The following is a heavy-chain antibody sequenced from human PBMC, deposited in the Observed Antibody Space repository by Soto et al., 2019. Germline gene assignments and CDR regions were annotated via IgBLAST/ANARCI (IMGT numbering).Heavy chain of an antibody. D-gene: IGHD3-9*01. V-gene: IGHV4-4*02. CDR2: IYHSGST. Sequence: SETLSLTCAVSGGSISSSNWWSWVRQPPGKGLEWIGEIYHSGSTNYNPSLKSRVTISVDKSKNQFSLKLSSVTAAGTAVYYCARDSPYYDILAGYFDYYDYGMDGWGQGTTVTGSS. CDR1: GGSISSSNW. J-gene: IGHJ6*02. CDR3: ARDSPYYDILAGYFDYYDYGMDG.